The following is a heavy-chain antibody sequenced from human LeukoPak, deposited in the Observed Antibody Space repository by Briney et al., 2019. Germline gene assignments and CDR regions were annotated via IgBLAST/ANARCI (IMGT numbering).Heavy chain of an antibody. D-gene: IGHD3-3*01. V-gene: IGHV3-66*02. CDR2: IYSGGST. Sequence: GGSLRLSCAASGFTFSSYSMNWVRQAPGKGLEWVSVIYSGGSTYYADSVKGRFTISRDNSKNTLYLQMNSLRAEDTAVYYCARGGGYDFPSDYWGQGTLVTVSS. J-gene: IGHJ4*02. CDR1: GFTFSSYS. CDR3: ARGGGYDFPSDY.